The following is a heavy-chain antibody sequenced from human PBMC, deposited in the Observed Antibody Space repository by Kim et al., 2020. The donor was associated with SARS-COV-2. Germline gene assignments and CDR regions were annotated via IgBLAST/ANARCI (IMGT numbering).Heavy chain of an antibody. J-gene: IGHJ4*02. D-gene: IGHD2-21*02. CDR1: VGSISSGGYY. Sequence: SETLSLTCTVSVGSISSGGYYWSWIRQNPGKGLEWIGYIYYSGSTYYNPSLKSRVTISVDTSKNQFSLKLSSVTAAETAVYYCARFLAYCGDDCSLDYWGPGTLVTVSA. V-gene: IGHV4-31*03. CDR2: IYYSGST. CDR3: ARFLAYCGDDCSLDY.